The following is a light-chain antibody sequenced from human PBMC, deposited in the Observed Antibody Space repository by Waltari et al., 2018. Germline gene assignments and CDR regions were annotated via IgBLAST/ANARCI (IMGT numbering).Light chain of an antibody. CDR3: QSYDSSLSGVV. V-gene: IGLV1-40*01. CDR2: VNN. CDR1: SSNIGAAYD. Sequence: QSVLTQAPSVSGAPGQTVTISCTGSSSNIGAAYDVHWYQQLPRTAPKLLIYVNNTRPSGVPDRFPGAKSGTAASLAITGLRAEDEADYYCQSYDSSLSGVVFGGGTKLTVL. J-gene: IGLJ2*01.